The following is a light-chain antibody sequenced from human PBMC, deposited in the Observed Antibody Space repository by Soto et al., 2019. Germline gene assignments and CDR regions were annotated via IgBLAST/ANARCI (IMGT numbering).Light chain of an antibody. V-gene: IGKV3-15*01. J-gene: IGKJ1*01. Sequence: EIVLTQSPATLSLSPVERATLSCMASQSVGSNLAWYQQNPGQAPRLLIYGASTRATGIPARFSGSGSGTEFTLTISSLQSEDFAVYYCHQYNNWPQTFGQGTKVDIK. CDR2: GAS. CDR1: QSVGSN. CDR3: HQYNNWPQT.